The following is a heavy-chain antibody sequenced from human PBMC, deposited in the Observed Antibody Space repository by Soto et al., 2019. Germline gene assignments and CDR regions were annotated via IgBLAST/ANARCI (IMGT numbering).Heavy chain of an antibody. CDR1: GGSISAFY. CDR2: VYRSGHT. V-gene: IGHV4-4*07. CDR3: ARSPSTSSIGAFDF. D-gene: IGHD2-2*01. Sequence: SETLSLTCNVSGGSISAFYWNWIRQSAGKGLEWIGRVYRSGHTTYNPSLESRVTMSIDPSKSQFSLTLGSVTAADTAVYYCARSPSTSSIGAFDFWGRGTKVTVSS. J-gene: IGHJ3*01.